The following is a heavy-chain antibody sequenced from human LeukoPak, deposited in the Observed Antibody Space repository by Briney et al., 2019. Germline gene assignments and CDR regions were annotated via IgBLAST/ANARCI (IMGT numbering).Heavy chain of an antibody. V-gene: IGHV1-18*01. D-gene: IGHD2-8*01. Sequence: GASVNVSCKASGYTFTSYGISWVRQAPGQGLEWMGWITAYNGNTNYAQKPKGRVTITTDTSTSTAYMELRSLRSDDTAVYYCARDPLFHCTNGVCYFDYGMDVWGQGTTVTVSS. CDR2: ITAYNGNT. CDR1: GYTFTSYG. J-gene: IGHJ6*02. CDR3: ARDPLFHCTNGVCYFDYGMDV.